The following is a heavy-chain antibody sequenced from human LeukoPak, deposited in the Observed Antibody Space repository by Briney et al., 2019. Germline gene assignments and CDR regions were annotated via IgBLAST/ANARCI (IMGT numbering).Heavy chain of an antibody. V-gene: IGHV1-2*02. CDR2: INPYSGGT. CDR1: GYTFTGYY. CDR3: ARGGGIRGVKDY. J-gene: IGHJ4*02. Sequence: ASVKVSCKASGYTFTGYYMHWVRQAPGQGLEWMGWINPYSGGTNFAQKLQGRVTMTTDTSTSTAYMELRSLRSDDTAVYYCARGGGIRGVKDYWGQGTLVTVSS. D-gene: IGHD3-10*01.